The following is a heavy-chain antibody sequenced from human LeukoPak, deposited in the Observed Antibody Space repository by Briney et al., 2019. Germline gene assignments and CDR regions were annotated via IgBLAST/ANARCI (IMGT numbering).Heavy chain of an antibody. CDR3: ARDRDWSFDY. V-gene: IGHV3-7*05. D-gene: IGHD3/OR15-3a*01. CDR1: GITFSGNW. CDR2: IKPDGSEE. Sequence: PGGSLRLSCADSGITFSGNWMSWVRQAPGKGLEWVAHIKPDGSEEYYVDSVRGRFTISRDNAENSLYLEMNSLRAEDTAVYYCARDRDWSFDYWGQGTLVTVSS. J-gene: IGHJ4*02.